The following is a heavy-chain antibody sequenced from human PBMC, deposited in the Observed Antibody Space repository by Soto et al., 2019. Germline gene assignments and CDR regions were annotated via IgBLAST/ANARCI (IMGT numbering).Heavy chain of an antibody. V-gene: IGHV3-30*18. J-gene: IGHJ6*02. CDR3: AKDSGCSSTSCYANLDYYYYGMDV. Sequence: PGGSLRLSCAASGFTFSSYGMHWVRQAPGKGLEWVAVISYDGSNKYYADSVKGRFTISRGNSKNTLYLQMNSLRAEDTAVYYCAKDSGCSSTSCYANLDYYYYGMDVWGQGTTVTVSS. CDR2: ISYDGSNK. D-gene: IGHD2-2*01. CDR1: GFTFSSYG.